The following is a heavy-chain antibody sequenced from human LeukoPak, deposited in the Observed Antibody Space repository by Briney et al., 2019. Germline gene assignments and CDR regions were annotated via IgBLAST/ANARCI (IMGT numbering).Heavy chain of an antibody. CDR1: GFTVSSNY. J-gene: IGHJ4*02. CDR2: IYSGGST. CDR3: AREAMAYLLDY. D-gene: IGHD5-24*01. Sequence: PGGSLRLSCAASGFTVSSNYMSWVRQAPGKGLEWVSVIYSGGSTYYADSVKGRFTISRDNSKNTLYLQMNSLRAEDTAVYYCAREAMAYLLDYWGQGTLVTVSS. V-gene: IGHV3-66*01.